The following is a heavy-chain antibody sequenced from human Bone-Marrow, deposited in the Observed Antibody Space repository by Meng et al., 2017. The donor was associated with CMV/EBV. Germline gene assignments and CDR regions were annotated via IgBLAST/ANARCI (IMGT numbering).Heavy chain of an antibody. D-gene: IGHD3-9*01. V-gene: IGHV5-51*01. Sequence: GESLKISCKGSGYSFTSYWIGWVRQMPGKGLEWMGIIYPGDSDTRYSPSFQGQVTISADKSISTAYLQWSSLKASDTAMYYCARRLGGSYYDILTGYYNAHAFAIWGQGTRVTVSS. CDR3: ARRLGGSYYDILTGYYNAHAFAI. CDR2: IYPGDSDT. CDR1: GYSFTSYW. J-gene: IGHJ3*02.